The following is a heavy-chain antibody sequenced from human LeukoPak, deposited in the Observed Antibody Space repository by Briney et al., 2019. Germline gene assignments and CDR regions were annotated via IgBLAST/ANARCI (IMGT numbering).Heavy chain of an antibody. CDR1: GASINSGSFY. CDR3: ARAGYYDFWSALPNWFDP. V-gene: IGHV4-61*02. D-gene: IGHD3-3*01. J-gene: IGHJ5*02. CDR2: IYTSGST. Sequence: SQTLSLTCNVSGASINSGSFYWHWIRQPAGKGLEWIGRIYTSGSTNYNPSLKSRVTISVDTSKNQFSLKLSSVTAADTAVYYCARAGYYDFWSALPNWFDPWGQGTLVTVSS.